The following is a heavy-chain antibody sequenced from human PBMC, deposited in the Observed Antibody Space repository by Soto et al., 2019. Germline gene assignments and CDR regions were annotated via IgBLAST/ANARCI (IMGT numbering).Heavy chain of an antibody. D-gene: IGHD3-3*01. CDR2: MNPNSGNT. CDR1: GHTFTSYD. CDR3: ARGTPDTIFGVVIEVGYYYYGMDV. Sequence: ASVKVSCKASGHTFTSYDINWVRQATGQGLEWMGWMNPNSGNTGYAQKFQGRVTMTRNTSISTAYMELSSLRSEDTAVYYCARGTPDTIFGVVIEVGYYYYGMDVWGQGTTVTVSS. V-gene: IGHV1-8*01. J-gene: IGHJ6*02.